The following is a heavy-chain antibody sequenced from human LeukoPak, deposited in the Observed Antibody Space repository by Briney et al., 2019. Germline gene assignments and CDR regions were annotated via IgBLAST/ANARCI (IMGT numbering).Heavy chain of an antibody. J-gene: IGHJ3*02. CDR3: ARVGGITMIVVLVGDAFDI. Sequence: SETLSLTCAVYGGSFSGYYWTWIRQPPGKGLEWIGEINQSGSTNYNPSLKSRVTISVDTSKNQFSLKLSSVTAADTAVYYCARVGGITMIVVLVGDAFDIWGRGTMVTVSS. V-gene: IGHV4-34*01. CDR1: GGSFSGYY. CDR2: INQSGST. D-gene: IGHD3-22*01.